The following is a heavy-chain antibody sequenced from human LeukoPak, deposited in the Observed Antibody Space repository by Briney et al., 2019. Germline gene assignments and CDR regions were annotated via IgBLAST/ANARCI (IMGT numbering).Heavy chain of an antibody. J-gene: IGHJ4*02. D-gene: IGHD3-10*01. CDR3: AREGEEFGELSFPDY. V-gene: IGHV1-18*01. CDR2: ISAYNGNT. Sequence: ASVKVSCKASGYTFTSYGISWVRQAPGQGLEWMGWISAYNGNTNYAQKLQGRVTMTTGTSTSTAYMELRSLRSDDTAVYYCAREGEEFGELSFPDYWGQGTLVTVSS. CDR1: GYTFTSYG.